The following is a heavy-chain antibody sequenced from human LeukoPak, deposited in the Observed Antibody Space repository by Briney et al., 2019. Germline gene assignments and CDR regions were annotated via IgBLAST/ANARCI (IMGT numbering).Heavy chain of an antibody. CDR2: ISSDSSYI. V-gene: IGHV3-21*01. Sequence: GGSLRLSCAASGFTFNTYTMNWVRQAPGKGLEWVSSISSDSSYIYYADAVHGRFTVSRDNAKYSLYLQMNSLRAEDTAVYYCVRGSYGAYDYWGQGSLVTVSS. J-gene: IGHJ4*02. D-gene: IGHD4-17*01. CDR3: VRGSYGAYDY. CDR1: GFTFNTYT.